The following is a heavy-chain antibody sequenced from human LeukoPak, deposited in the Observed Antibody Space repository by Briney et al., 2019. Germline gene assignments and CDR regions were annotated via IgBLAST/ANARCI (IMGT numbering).Heavy chain of an antibody. D-gene: IGHD3-3*01. CDR1: GFTFDDYG. CDR2: INWNGGST. J-gene: IGHJ6*03. Sequence: GGSLRLSCAASGFTFDDYGMSWVRQAPGKGLEWVSGINWNGGSTGYADSVKGRFTISRDNAKNSLYLQMNSLRAEDTALYYCARFYDFWSGYTYYYMDVWGKGTTVTISS. CDR3: ARFYDFWSGYTYYYMDV. V-gene: IGHV3-20*04.